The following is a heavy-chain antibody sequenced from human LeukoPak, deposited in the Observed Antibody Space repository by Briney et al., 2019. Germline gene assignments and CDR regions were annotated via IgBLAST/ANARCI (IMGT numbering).Heavy chain of an antibody. CDR2: IYSGGKT. V-gene: IGHV3-53*01. D-gene: IGHD4-23*01. Sequence: GGSLRLSCAASGFTVSSNFLSWVRQAPGKGLECVSVIYSGGKTYYADSVKGRFTISRDNSKNTLYLQMNSLRAEDTAVYYCARGADRWNYFDYWGQGTLVTVSS. J-gene: IGHJ4*02. CDR3: ARGADRWNYFDY. CDR1: GFTVSSNF.